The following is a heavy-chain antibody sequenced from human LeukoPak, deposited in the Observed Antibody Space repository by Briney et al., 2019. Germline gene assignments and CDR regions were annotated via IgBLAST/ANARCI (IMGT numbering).Heavy chain of an antibody. CDR1: GFPFSSYD. V-gene: IGHV3-30*07. CDR3: AIMHPYYDGRGYWVQ. Sequence: GGSLRLSCAVSGFPFSSYDMHWVRQAPGKGLEWVAVISHDGSKEYYADSMKGRLTISRDNSKNTLFMEMNSLRAEDTALYYCAIMHPYYDGRGYWVQWGQGTLVTVSS. CDR2: ISHDGSKE. D-gene: IGHD3-22*01. J-gene: IGHJ4*02.